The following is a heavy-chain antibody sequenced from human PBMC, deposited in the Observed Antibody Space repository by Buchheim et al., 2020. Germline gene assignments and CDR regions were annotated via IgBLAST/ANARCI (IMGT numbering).Heavy chain of an antibody. CDR1: GYTFTSYY. CDR3: VRDLGGDCSSTSCFYYFDY. V-gene: IGHV1-46*01. Sequence: QVQLVQSGAEVRPPGASVKVSCKASGYTFTSYYMHWVRQAPGQGLEWMGMINPSGAGTSYAQKFQGRVPMTADTSTRTLYMDPTSLRSEDTAVYYCVRDLGGDCSSTSCFYYFDYWGQGTL. CDR2: INPSGAGT. D-gene: IGHD2-2*01. J-gene: IGHJ4*02.